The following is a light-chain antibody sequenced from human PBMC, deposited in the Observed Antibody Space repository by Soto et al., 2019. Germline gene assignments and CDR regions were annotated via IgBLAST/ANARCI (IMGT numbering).Light chain of an antibody. V-gene: IGKV1-5*01. CDR1: QSISSW. Sequence: HRVTIPCRASQSISSWLAWYQQKPGKVPKLLIYDASSLESGVPSRFSGSGSGTEFTLTIRSLQPDDFATYYCQQYNSYSGTFGQGTKVDIK. J-gene: IGKJ1*01. CDR3: QQYNSYSGT. CDR2: DAS.